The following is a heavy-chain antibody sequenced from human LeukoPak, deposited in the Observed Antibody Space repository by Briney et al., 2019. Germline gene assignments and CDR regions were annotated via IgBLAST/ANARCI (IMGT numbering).Heavy chain of an antibody. Sequence: ASVKVPCKASGYTFTGYYMHWVRQAPGQGLEWMGWINPNSGGTNYAQKFQGRVTMTRDTSISTAYMELSRLRSDDTAVYYCARDLSYDSKAFDIWGQGTMVTVSS. CDR1: GYTFTGYY. CDR2: INPNSGGT. D-gene: IGHD3-22*01. J-gene: IGHJ3*02. V-gene: IGHV1-2*02. CDR3: ARDLSYDSKAFDI.